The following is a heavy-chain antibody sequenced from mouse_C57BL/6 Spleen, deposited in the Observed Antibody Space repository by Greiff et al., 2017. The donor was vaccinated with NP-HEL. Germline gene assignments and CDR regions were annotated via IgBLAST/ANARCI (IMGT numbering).Heavy chain of an antibody. CDR1: GYTFTSYW. CDR2: IYPGRGST. J-gene: IGHJ1*03. Sequence: QVQLQQSGAELVKPGASVKLSCKASGYTFTSYWITWVKQRPGQGLEWIGAIYPGRGSTNYNEKFKSKATLTVDTSSSTAYMQLSSLTSEDYAVYYCARGYGSSYWYFDVWGTGTTVTVSS. V-gene: IGHV1-55*01. CDR3: ARGYGSSYWYFDV. D-gene: IGHD1-1*01.